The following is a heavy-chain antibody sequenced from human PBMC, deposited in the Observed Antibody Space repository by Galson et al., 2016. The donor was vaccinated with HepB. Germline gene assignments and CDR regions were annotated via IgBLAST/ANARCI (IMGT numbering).Heavy chain of an antibody. CDR2: ISSSGTTI. V-gene: IGHV3-48*03. CDR3: AKLDCGRDCPRDD. Sequence: SLRLSCAASGFTFSRYEMNWVRQAPGKGLEWVSYISSSGTTIYYADSVKGRFTISRDNAKNSLYLQMNSLRAEDTAVYYCAKLDCGRDCPRDDWGQGTQVTVS. CDR1: GFTFSRYE. D-gene: IGHD2-21*02. J-gene: IGHJ4*02.